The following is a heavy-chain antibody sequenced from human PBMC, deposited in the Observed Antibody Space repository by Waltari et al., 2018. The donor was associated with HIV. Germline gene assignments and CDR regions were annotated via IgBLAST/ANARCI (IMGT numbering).Heavy chain of an antibody. D-gene: IGHD3-3*01. CDR1: GGSLSSGGYY. CDR3: AREIWKEVRYFDY. J-gene: IGHJ4*02. Sequence: QVQLQESGPGLVKPSQTLSLTCTVSGGSLSSGGYYCSWIRQHPGKGLEWIGYIYYSGSTYYNPSLKSRVTISIDTPKNQFSLKLSSVTAADTALYYCAREIWKEVRYFDYWGQGTLVTVSS. V-gene: IGHV4-31*03. CDR2: IYYSGST.